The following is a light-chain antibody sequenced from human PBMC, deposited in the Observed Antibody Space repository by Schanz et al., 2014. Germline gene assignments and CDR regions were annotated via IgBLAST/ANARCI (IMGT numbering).Light chain of an antibody. CDR1: RGVSGSY. CDR2: DAF. Sequence: EIVLTQSPGTLSLSPGEGATLSCRASRGVSGSYLAWYQHKPGQAPRLLIYDAFSRATGIPDRFGGSGSGTDFTLTISRLEPEDFAVYYCQQYGSSPLSLTFGGGTKVEIK. V-gene: IGKV3-20*01. J-gene: IGKJ4*01. CDR3: QQYGSSPLSLT.